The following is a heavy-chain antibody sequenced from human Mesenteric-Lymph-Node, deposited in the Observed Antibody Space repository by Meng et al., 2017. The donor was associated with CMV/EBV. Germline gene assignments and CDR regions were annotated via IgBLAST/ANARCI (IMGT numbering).Heavy chain of an antibody. V-gene: IGHV4-34*01. CDR3: VRVPPIQAGNTNWFDP. J-gene: IGHJ5*02. CDR1: GGSLSGYY. D-gene: IGHD1-7*01. Sequence: SETLSLTCGVYGGSLSGYYWGWIRQPPGKGLEWIGEINHSGSTYYNPSLKSRVTISVDTSKNQFSLKLTSVTAADTAVYYCVRVPPIQAGNTNWFDPWGQGTLVTVSS. CDR2: INHSGST.